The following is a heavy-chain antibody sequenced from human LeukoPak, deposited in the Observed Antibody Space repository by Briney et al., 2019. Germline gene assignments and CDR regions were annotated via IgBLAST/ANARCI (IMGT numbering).Heavy chain of an antibody. Sequence: GASVKVSCKASGYTFTGYYMHWVRQAPGRGLEWMGRINPNSGGTNYAQKFQGRVTMTRDTSISTAYMELSRLRSDDTAVYYCARDQNYYGSGSYQWNWFDPWSQGTLVTVSS. J-gene: IGHJ5*02. V-gene: IGHV1-2*06. D-gene: IGHD3-10*01. CDR2: INPNSGGT. CDR3: ARDQNYYGSGSYQWNWFDP. CDR1: GYTFTGYY.